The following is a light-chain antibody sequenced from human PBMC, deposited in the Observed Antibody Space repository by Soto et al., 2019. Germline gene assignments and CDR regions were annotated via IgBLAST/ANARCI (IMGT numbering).Light chain of an antibody. V-gene: IGKV1-5*03. Sequence: DIQMTQSPSTLSASVGERVTITCRASQSISSWLDWYQQKPGKAPKLLIYKASSLESGVPSRFSGSGSETEFSLTISSLQPDDFATYYCQQYNSYSGTFGQGTKVEIK. J-gene: IGKJ1*01. CDR3: QQYNSYSGT. CDR2: KAS. CDR1: QSISSW.